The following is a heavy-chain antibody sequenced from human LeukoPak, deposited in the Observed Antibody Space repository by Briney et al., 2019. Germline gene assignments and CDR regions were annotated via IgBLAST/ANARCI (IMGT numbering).Heavy chain of an antibody. CDR2: IYYSGST. D-gene: IGHD5-18*01. Sequence: SQTLSLTCTVSGGSISSGGYYWSWIRQHPGKGLEWIGYIYYSGSTYYNPSLKSRVTISVDTSKNQFSLKLRSVTAADTAAYYCARGWTAMVNFDYWGQGTLVTVSS. CDR3: ARGWTAMVNFDY. V-gene: IGHV4-31*03. J-gene: IGHJ4*02. CDR1: GGSISSGGYY.